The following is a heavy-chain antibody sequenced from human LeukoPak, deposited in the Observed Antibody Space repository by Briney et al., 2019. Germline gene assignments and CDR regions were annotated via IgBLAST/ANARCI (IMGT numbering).Heavy chain of an antibody. Sequence: TGGSLRLSCAASGFTFSSYWMSWVRQAPGKGLEWVANIKQDGSEKYYVDSVKGRFTISRDNAKNSLYLQMNSLRAEDTAVYHCARDGSSGWYGIDYWGQGTLVTVSS. CDR2: IKQDGSEK. CDR1: GFTFSSYW. CDR3: ARDGSSGWYGIDY. J-gene: IGHJ4*02. V-gene: IGHV3-7*03. D-gene: IGHD6-19*01.